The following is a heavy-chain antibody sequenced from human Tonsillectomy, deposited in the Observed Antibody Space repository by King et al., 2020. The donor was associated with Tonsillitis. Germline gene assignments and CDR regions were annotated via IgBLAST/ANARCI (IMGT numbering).Heavy chain of an antibody. CDR3: AKDRFIRVAGGWFDY. D-gene: IGHD3-10*01. V-gene: IGHV3-23*04. CDR1: GFTFSNHA. J-gene: IGHJ4*02. CDR2: ITGSGDTT. Sequence: VQLVESGGGLVQPGGSLRLSCAASGFTFSNHAMSWVRQAPGKGLEWVAGITGSGDTTYYTDSVRRRFTISRDNSKNTLSLQMDSLRAEDTAVYYCAKDRFIRVAGGWFDYWGQGTPVTVSS.